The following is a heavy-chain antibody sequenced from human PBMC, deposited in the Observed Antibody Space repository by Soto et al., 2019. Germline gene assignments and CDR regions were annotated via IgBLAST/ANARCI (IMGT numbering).Heavy chain of an antibody. CDR3: AKGCDCGSCTLFDY. D-gene: IGHD2-15*01. CDR2: ISGSGGST. V-gene: IGHV3-23*01. J-gene: IGHJ4*02. Sequence: EVQLLESGGGLVQPGGSLRLSCAASGFTFSSYAMSWVRQAPGKGLDWVSTISGSGGSTYYADSVKGRFTISRDNSENTLFLEMNSLIAEDTAVYYCAKGCDCGSCTLFDYWGQGTLVTVSS. CDR1: GFTFSSYA.